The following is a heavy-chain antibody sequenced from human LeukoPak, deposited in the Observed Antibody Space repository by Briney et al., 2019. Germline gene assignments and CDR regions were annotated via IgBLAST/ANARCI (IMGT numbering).Heavy chain of an antibody. CDR1: GFTFSDYY. D-gene: IGHD3-22*01. J-gene: IGHJ3*02. CDR2: ISSGGGTR. Sequence: GSLRLSCAASGFTFSDYYMNWIRQAPGKGLEWVSYISSGGGTRSYADSVKGRFTISRDNAKNSLYLQMNSLRAEDTAVYYCARDRGRRGITMRSDAFDIWGQGTMVTVSS. CDR3: ARDRGRRGITMRSDAFDI. V-gene: IGHV3-11*01.